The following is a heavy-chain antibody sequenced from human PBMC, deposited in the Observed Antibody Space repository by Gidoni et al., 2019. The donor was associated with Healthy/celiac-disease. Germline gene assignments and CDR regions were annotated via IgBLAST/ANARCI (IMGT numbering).Heavy chain of an antibody. CDR3: ARAETIFGVVIDPYYYYYMDA. CDR1: GFTFSSYS. D-gene: IGHD3-3*01. Sequence: EVQLVESGGGLVKPGGSLRLSCAASGFTFSSYSMNWVRQAPGKGLEWVSSISSSSSYIYYADSVKGRFTISRDNAKNSLYLQMNSLRAEDTAVYYCARAETIFGVVIDPYYYYYMDAWGKGTTVTVSS. CDR2: ISSSSSYI. V-gene: IGHV3-21*01. J-gene: IGHJ6*03.